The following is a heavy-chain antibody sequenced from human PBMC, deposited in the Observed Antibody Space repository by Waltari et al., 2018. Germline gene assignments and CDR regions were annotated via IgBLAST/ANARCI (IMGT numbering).Heavy chain of an antibody. CDR3: ARKAVAGTEVDS. D-gene: IGHD6-19*01. CDR1: GGSISSSSYY. CDR2: IYYRGAP. Sequence: QLQLQESGPGLVKPSETLPLTCTVSGGSISSSSYYWGWIRQPPGKGLEWIGSIYYRGAPDTTPSLKIRVTLSLDPPKTQFSLTRGLVTAPAPALYSWARKAVAGTEVDSWGQGPLFTVSS. V-gene: IGHV4-39*07. J-gene: IGHJ4*02.